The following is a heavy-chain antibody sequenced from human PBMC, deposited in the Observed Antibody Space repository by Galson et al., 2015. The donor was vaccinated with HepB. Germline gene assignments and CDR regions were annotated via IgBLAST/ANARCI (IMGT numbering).Heavy chain of an antibody. CDR3: ARGEGSWSPGYYFDY. V-gene: IGHV1-18*01. CDR2: ISAYNGNT. Sequence: SVKVSCKASGYTFTSYGISWVRQAPGQGLEWMGWISAYNGNTNYAQKLQGRVTMTTDTSTSTAYMELRSLRSDDTAVYYCARGEGSWSPGYYFDYWGQGTLVTVSS. D-gene: IGHD6-13*01. J-gene: IGHJ4*02. CDR1: GYTFTSYG.